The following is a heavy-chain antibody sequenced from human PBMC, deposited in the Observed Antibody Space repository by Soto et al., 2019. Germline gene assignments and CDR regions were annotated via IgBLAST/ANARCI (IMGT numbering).Heavy chain of an antibody. D-gene: IGHD6-19*01. CDR1: GFSFSSSW. Sequence: PGGFLRLSCAASGFSFSSSWMHWVRQAPGKGLVWVSRINSDGSTTNYADSVKGRFTISRDNAKNTLYLQMNSLRAEDTAVYYCARGPSGWYGYDYWGQGTLVTVSS. CDR2: INSDGSTT. CDR3: ARGPSGWYGYDY. V-gene: IGHV3-74*01. J-gene: IGHJ4*02.